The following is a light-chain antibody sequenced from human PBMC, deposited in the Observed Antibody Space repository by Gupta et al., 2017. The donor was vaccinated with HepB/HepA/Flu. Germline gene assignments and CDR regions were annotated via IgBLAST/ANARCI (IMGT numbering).Light chain of an antibody. CDR2: DSS. CDR1: RSVSHY. Sequence: EIVLTQSPATLSLSTGDRATLSCRASRSVSHYVAWYQQRPGQAPRLLIYDSSMGATGVPGRFSGSGSGTDFTLTISGLEPEDSALYFCQQRGDWPLTFGGGTRVEI. J-gene: IGKJ4*01. CDR3: QQRGDWPLT. V-gene: IGKV3-11*01.